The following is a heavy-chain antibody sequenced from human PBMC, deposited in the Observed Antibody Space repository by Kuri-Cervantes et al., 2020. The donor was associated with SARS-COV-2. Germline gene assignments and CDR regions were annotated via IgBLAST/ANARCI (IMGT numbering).Heavy chain of an antibody. D-gene: IGHD2-21*01. CDR1: GFTVSSNY. J-gene: IGHJ3*02. V-gene: IGHV3-66*02. CDR3: AKVVILWWDNDAFDI. CDR2: IYSGGST. Sequence: GSLRLSCAASGFTVSSNYMSWVRQAPGKGLEWVSVIYSGGSTYYADSVKGRFTISRDNSKNTLYLQMNSLRAEDTAVYYCAKVVILWWDNDAFDIWGQGTMVTVSS.